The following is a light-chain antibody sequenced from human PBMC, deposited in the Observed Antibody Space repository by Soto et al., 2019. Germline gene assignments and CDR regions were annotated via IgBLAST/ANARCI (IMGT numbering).Light chain of an antibody. CDR2: SAS. J-gene: IGKJ3*01. CDR3: HHNNNWPPEGT. Sequence: TQSPATLSVSPGESVTLSCRASQSIGTNLAWYQHIPGQAPRLLMYSASLRATGIPARFSGSGSGTQFTLTISSMQSEDFGVYYCHHNNNWPPEGTFGPGTRVDVK. CDR1: QSIGTN. V-gene: IGKV3-15*01.